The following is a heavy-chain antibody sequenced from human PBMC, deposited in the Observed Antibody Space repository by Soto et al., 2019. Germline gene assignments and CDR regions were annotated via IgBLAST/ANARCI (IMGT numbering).Heavy chain of an antibody. Sequence: TSVKVTCANSGYTYTSNGSSWVRQAPGQGLEWMGWITTDKGKTTYAQKFQGRVTMTTDTPTSTAYMELRSLRSDDTAVYYCATRSPAFDYWGQGTLVTVSS. CDR3: ATRSPAFDY. CDR1: GYTYTSNG. J-gene: IGHJ4*02. V-gene: IGHV1-18*01. CDR2: ITTDKGKT.